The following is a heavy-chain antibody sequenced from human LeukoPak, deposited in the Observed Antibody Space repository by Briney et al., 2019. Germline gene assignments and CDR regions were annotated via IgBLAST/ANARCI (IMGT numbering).Heavy chain of an antibody. D-gene: IGHD3-10*02. J-gene: IGHJ6*04. CDR1: GFTVSSNY. CDR3: AELGITMIGGV. V-gene: IGHV3-7*01. Sequence: GGSLRLSCAASGFTVSSNYMSWVRQAPGKGLEWVATIRQDGSQKYYVDSVKGRFTISRDNAKNSLYLQMNSLRAEDTAVYYCAELGITMIGGVWGKGTTVTISS. CDR2: IRQDGSQK.